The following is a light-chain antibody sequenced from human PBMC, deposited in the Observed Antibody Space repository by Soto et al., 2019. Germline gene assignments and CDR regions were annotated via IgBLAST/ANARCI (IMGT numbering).Light chain of an antibody. J-gene: IGKJ1*01. V-gene: IGKV1-27*01. CDR1: QGISNY. Sequence: DIQMTQSPSSLSPSVGDRVTMTFRASQGISNYLAWYQQKPGKVPKLLIYAASTLQSGVPSRFSGSGSGTDFTLTISSLQPEDVATYYCQKYNSAPTFGQRTNVDIK. CDR2: AAS. CDR3: QKYNSAPT.